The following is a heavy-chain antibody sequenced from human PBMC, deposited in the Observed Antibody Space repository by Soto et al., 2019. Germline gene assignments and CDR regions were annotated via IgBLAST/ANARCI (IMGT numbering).Heavy chain of an antibody. Sequence: PGGSLRLSCAASGFTFSSYGMHWVRQAPGKGLEWVAVIWYDGSNKYYAESVKGRFTISRDNSKNTLYLQMNSLRAEDTAVYYCARDSHVGSGWQLTAGYWGQGTLVTVSS. D-gene: IGHD6-19*01. J-gene: IGHJ4*02. CDR3: ARDSHVGSGWQLTAGY. V-gene: IGHV3-33*01. CDR1: GFTFSSYG. CDR2: IWYDGSNK.